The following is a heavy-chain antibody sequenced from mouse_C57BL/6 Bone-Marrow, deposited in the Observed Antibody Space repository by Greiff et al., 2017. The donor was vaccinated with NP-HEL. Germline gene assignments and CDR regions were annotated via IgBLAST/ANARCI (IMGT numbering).Heavy chain of an antibody. CDR1: GFTFNTYA. D-gene: IGHD2-4*01. CDR3: VRDRVRLGGLAY. V-gene: IGHV10-3*01. J-gene: IGHJ3*01. Sequence: EVHLVESGGGLVQPKGSLKLSCAASGFTFNTYAMHWVRQAPGKGLEWVARIRSKSSNYATYYADSVKDRFTISRDDSQSMLDLQMNNLKTEDTAMYYCVRDRVRLGGLAYWGQGTLVTVSA. CDR2: IRSKSSNYAT.